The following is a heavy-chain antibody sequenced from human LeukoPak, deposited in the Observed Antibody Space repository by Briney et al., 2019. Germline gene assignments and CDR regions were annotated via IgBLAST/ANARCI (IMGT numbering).Heavy chain of an antibody. CDR2: ISAYNGNT. V-gene: IGHV1-18*01. CDR1: GYTFTSYG. CDR3: ARVRGGLEYYDFWSGYFARLDYYYYGMDV. J-gene: IGHJ6*02. D-gene: IGHD3-3*01. Sequence: ASVKVSCKASGYTFTSYGISWVRQAPGQGLEWMGWISAYNGNTNYAQKLQGRVTMTTDTSTSTAYMELRSLRSDDTAVYYCARVRGGLEYYDFWSGYFARLDYYYYGMDVWGQGTTVTVSS.